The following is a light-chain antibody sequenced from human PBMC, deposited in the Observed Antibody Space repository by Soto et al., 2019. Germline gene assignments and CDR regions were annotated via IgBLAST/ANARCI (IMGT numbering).Light chain of an antibody. CDR3: QQYYSTPLT. V-gene: IGKV4-1*01. J-gene: IGKJ4*01. CDR1: QSILYSSNNKNY. Sequence: DIVMTQSPDSLAVSLGERATINCKSSQSILYSSNNKNYLAWYQQKPGQPPKLLIWASTRESGVPDRFSGSGSGTDFTLTISSLQAEDVAVYYCQQYYSTPLTFGGGTKVDIK. CDR2: WAS.